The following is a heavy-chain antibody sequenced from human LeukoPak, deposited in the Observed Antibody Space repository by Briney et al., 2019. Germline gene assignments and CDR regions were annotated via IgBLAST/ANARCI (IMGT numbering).Heavy chain of an antibody. CDR2: IYYDGSNQ. CDR1: GFTFNNYA. CDR3: ARDRNWGKQNWHFDP. D-gene: IGHD7-27*01. V-gene: IGHV3-30*04. J-gene: IGHJ2*01. Sequence: GRSLRLSCTASGFTFNNYAMHWVRQAPGKGLEWVAVIYYDGSNQFCADSVKGRFTVSRDNYKNMFYVEMNSLRVEDTAMYYCARDRNWGKQNWHFDPWGRGTLVTVSS.